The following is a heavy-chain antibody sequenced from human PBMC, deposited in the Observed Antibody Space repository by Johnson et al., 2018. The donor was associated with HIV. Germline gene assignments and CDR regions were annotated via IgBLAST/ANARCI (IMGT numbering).Heavy chain of an antibody. CDR1: GFTVSSNY. CDR2: IYSGGST. V-gene: IGHV3-66*01. J-gene: IGHJ3*02. CDR3: ARDRSENAFDI. Sequence: VQLVESGGGLVKPGGSLRLSCAASGFTVSSNYMSWVRQAPGKGLEWVSVIYSGGSTYYADSVKGRFTISRDNSKNTLYLQMNSLRAEDTAVYYCARDRSENAFDIWGQGTMVTVSS.